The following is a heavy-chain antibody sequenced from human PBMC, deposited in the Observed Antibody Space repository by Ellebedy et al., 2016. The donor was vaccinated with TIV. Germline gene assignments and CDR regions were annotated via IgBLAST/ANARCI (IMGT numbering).Heavy chain of an antibody. CDR1: GDSISSGDYS. J-gene: IGHJ4*02. Sequence: SETLSLTCTVSGDSISSGDYSWNWLRQPPGKGLEWIGYISQSGSTYSNPSLKSRGTISVDRSKNQFSLKLTSVTAADTAAYYCARGGRYCSGETCYPTRFDLWGQGKLVSVSS. CDR2: ISQSGST. D-gene: IGHD2-15*01. V-gene: IGHV4-30-2*01. CDR3: ARGGRYCSGETCYPTRFDL.